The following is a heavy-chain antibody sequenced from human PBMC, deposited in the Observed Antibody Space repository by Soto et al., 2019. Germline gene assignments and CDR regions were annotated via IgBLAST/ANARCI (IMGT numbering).Heavy chain of an antibody. Sequence: SETLSLTCTVSGGSISSSSYYWGWIRQPPGKGLEWIGSIYYSGSTYYNPSLKSRVTISVDTSKNQFSLKLSSVTAADTAVYYCARLRYDYDSSGYFDYWGQGTLVTV. CDR2: IYYSGST. J-gene: IGHJ4*02. D-gene: IGHD3-22*01. CDR3: ARLRYDYDSSGYFDY. CDR1: GGSISSSSYY. V-gene: IGHV4-39*01.